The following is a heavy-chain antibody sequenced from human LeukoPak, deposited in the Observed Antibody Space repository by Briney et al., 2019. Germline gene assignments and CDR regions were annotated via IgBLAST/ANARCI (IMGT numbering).Heavy chain of an antibody. D-gene: IGHD6-19*01. CDR2: ISYDETNT. CDR1: HFTFSSYS. J-gene: IGHJ4*02. V-gene: IGHV3-30-3*01. CDR3: ARVLAGLAPDY. Sequence: PGGSPRLSCAASHFTFSSYSLHWVRQAPGKGLEWVAVISYDETNTYYADSVMGRFTISRDISKNTLYLQMNSLRTEDTAVYYCARVLAGLAPDYWGQGTLVTVSS.